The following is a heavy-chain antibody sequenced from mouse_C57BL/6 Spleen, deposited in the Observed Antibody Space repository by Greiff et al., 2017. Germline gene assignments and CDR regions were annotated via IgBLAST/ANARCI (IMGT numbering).Heavy chain of an antibody. CDR2: IDPSDSYT. CDR3: ARSGYFDY. D-gene: IGHD3-1*01. Sequence: QVQLQQPGAELVMPGASVKLSCKASGYTFTSYWMHWVKQRPGQGLEWIGEIDPSDSYTNYNQKFKGKSTLTVDKSSSTAYMQLSRLQSEDSAVYYCARSGYFDYWGQGTTLTVSS. V-gene: IGHV1-69*01. J-gene: IGHJ2*01. CDR1: GYTFTSYW.